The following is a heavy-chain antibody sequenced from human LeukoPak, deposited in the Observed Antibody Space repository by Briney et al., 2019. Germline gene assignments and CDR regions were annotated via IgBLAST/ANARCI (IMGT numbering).Heavy chain of an antibody. Sequence: SETLSLICTVSGVSISNYYWSWIRQSPGKGLEWIGHISYTGSANYKPSLKSRVAISVGSSNNQFSLDLSSVTAADTAVYYCVRQLYSSSSYVGHYYYTDVWGKGTTVTVSS. D-gene: IGHD6-13*01. CDR2: ISYTGSA. V-gene: IGHV4-59*01. CDR1: GVSISNYY. CDR3: VRQLYSSSSYVGHYYYTDV. J-gene: IGHJ6*03.